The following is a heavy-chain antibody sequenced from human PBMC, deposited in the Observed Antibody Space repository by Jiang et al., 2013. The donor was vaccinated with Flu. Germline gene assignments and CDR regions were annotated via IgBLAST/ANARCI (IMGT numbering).Heavy chain of an antibody. CDR3: ARAPLAAAGSYYYYYGLDV. CDR2: TYYRSKWYN. D-gene: IGHD6-13*01. V-gene: IGHV6-1*01. Sequence: SQTLSLTCAISGDSVSSNSAAWNWIRQSPSRGLEWLGRTYYRSKWYNDYAVSVKSRITINPDTSKNQFSLQLNSVTPEDTAVYYCARAPLAAAGSYYYYYGLDVWGQGTTVTVSS. CDR1: GDSVSSNSAA. J-gene: IGHJ6*02.